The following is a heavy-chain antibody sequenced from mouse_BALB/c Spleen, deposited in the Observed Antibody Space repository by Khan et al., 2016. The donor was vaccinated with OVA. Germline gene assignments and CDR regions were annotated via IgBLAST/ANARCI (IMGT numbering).Heavy chain of an antibody. CDR3: DKLRVCYFDY. J-gene: IGHJ2*01. V-gene: IGHV2-3*01. Sequence: QVQLKESGPGLVAPSQTLSITCTASGFTLTSDGVSWVRQPPGKGLEWLGVIWGDGSTNYHSAARARRSIRKYKYKSQGFLKLDSLRTGDTATDYCDKLRVCYFDYWGQGTTVTVSS. CDR2: IWGDGST. CDR1: GFTLTSDG.